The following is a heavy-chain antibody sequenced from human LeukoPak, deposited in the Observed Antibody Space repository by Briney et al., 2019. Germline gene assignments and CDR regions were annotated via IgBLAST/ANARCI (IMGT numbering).Heavy chain of an antibody. CDR1: GYTFTDYP. CDR3: ARNMDDSGTPGY. CDR2: INVGNGDT. Sequence: ASVKVSCKASGYTFTDYPMHWVRQAPGQGLEWMGWINVGNGDTKYSQKFQGRVTITRDTSASTVYMELSSLRSEDASVYYCARNMDDSGTPGYWGQGTLVTVSS. V-gene: IGHV1-3*01. J-gene: IGHJ4*02. D-gene: IGHD3-10*01.